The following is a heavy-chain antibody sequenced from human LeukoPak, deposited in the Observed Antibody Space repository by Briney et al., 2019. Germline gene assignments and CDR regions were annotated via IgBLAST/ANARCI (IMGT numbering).Heavy chain of an antibody. V-gene: IGHV3-7*01. CDR1: GFTFSSYW. CDR2: IKQDGSEK. Sequence: GGSLRLSCAASGFTFSSYWMSWVRQAPGKGLEWVANIKQDGSEKYYVDSVKGRFTISRDNAKNPLYLQMNSLRAEDTAVYYCAKHVVGVGFDYWGQGTLVTVSS. D-gene: IGHD3-22*01. CDR3: AKHVVGVGFDY. J-gene: IGHJ4*02.